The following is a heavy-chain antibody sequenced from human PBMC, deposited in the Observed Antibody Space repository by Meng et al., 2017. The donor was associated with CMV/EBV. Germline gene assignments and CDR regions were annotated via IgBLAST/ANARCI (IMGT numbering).Heavy chain of an antibody. J-gene: IGHJ6*02. CDR2: IYHSGSS. Sequence: SETLSLTCTVSGGSISSATYYWGWIRQPPGKGLEWIGNIYHSGSSYYNPSLKSRVTISVDTSKNQFSLKLSSVTAADTAVYYCARTKQRLVSMVTTYYHYYGMDVWGQGTTVTVSS. D-gene: IGHD6-13*01. CDR3: ARTKQRLVSMVTTYYHYYGMDV. V-gene: IGHV4-39*01. CDR1: GGSISSATYY.